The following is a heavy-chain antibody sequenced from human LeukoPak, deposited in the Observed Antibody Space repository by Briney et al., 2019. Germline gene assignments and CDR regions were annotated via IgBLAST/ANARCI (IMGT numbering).Heavy chain of an antibody. V-gene: IGHV3-30*18. CDR1: GFDFGDSV. CDR3: AKDRGTIFDVLNFDLDL. CDR2: ISRDGTDR. D-gene: IGHD3-3*02. Sequence: PGESLKLSCAATGFDFGDSVMHWVRQAPGEGLEWVAIISRDGTDRRYEDSVKGRFTISRDNSERTVSLQMSSLTPDDTGVYYCAKDRGTIFDVLNFDLDLWGQGALVTVSS. J-gene: IGHJ5*02.